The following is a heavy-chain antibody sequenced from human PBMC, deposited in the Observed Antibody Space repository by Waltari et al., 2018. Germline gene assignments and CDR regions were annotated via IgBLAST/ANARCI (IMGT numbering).Heavy chain of an antibody. D-gene: IGHD6-13*01. V-gene: IGHV3-48*04. Sequence: EVQLVESGGGLVQPGGSLRLSCAASGFTFSSYSMNWVCQAPGKGLEWVSYISSSSSTIYYADSVKGRFTISRDNAKNSLYLQMNSLRAEDTAVYYCARRLHSSFYNSSWYYFDYWGQGTLVTVSS. CDR3: ARRLHSSFYNSSWYYFDY. J-gene: IGHJ4*02. CDR1: GFTFSSYS. CDR2: ISSSSSTI.